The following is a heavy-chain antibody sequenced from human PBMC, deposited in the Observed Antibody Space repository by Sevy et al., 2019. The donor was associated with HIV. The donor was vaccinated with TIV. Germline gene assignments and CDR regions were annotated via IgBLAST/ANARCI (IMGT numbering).Heavy chain of an antibody. CDR1: GYTFTGYY. D-gene: IGHD6-13*01. V-gene: IGHV1-2*02. CDR2: INPNSGGT. J-gene: IGHJ6*03. CDR3: AREGIAAAGTNYYYYMDV. Sequence: ASVKVSCKASGYTFTGYYMHWVRQAPGQGLEWMGWINPNSGGTNYAQKFQGRVTMTRDTSISTAYMELSRLRSDDTAVYYCAREGIAAAGTNYYYYMDVWGKGTTVTVSS.